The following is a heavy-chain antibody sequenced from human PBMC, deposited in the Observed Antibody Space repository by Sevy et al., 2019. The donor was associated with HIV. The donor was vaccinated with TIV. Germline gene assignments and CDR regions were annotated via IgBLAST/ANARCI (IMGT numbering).Heavy chain of an antibody. D-gene: IGHD3-22*01. J-gene: IGHJ4*02. Sequence: SETLSLTCTVSGGSISSGGYYWSWIRQHPGKGLEWIGYIYYSGSTYYNPSLKSRVTISVDTSKNQFSLKLSSVTAADTAVYYCARDGWDDSSGYYLFFDYWGQGTLVTVSS. V-gene: IGHV4-31*03. CDR2: IYYSGST. CDR1: GGSISSGGYY. CDR3: ARDGWDDSSGYYLFFDY.